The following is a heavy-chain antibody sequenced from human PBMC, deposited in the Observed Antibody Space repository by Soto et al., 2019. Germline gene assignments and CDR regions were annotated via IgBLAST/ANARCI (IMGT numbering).Heavy chain of an antibody. CDR1: GGSVSSGSYY. V-gene: IGHV4-61*01. D-gene: IGHD6-19*01. CDR3: ASYSSGRYDVSY. CDR2: IYYSGST. Sequence: QVQLQESGPGLVKPSETLSLTCTVSGGSVSSGSYYWSWIRQPPGKGLEWIGYIYYSGSTNYNPSLKSRVTISVDTSKNQFSLKLNSVTAADTAVYSCASYSSGRYDVSYWGQGTLVTVSS. J-gene: IGHJ4*02.